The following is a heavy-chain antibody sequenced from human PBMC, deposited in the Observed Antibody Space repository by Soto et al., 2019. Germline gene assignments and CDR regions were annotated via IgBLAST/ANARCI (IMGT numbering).Heavy chain of an antibody. CDR3: TTDPPQDAFDI. V-gene: IGHV3-15*07. J-gene: IGHJ3*02. CDR1: GFTFSNAW. CDR2: IKSKTDGGTT. Sequence: EVQLVESGGGLVKPGGALRLSCAAYGFTFSNAWMNWDRQAPGKGLEWVGRIKSKTDGGTTDYEAPVNGRFSISRDDSNNTLNLQMNSLKTEDTAVYYCTTDPPQDAFDIWGQGTMVTVSS.